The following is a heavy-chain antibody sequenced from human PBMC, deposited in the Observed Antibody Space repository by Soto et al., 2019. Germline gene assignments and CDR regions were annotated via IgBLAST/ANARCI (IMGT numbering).Heavy chain of an antibody. CDR2: IIPILGIA. V-gene: IGHV1-69*02. CDR3: ARGYCSSTSCYFSSRNWFDP. J-gene: IGHJ5*02. CDR1: GGTFSSYT. D-gene: IGHD2-2*01. Sequence: SVKVSCKASGGTFSSYTISWVRQAPGQGLEWMGRIIPILGIANYAQKFQGRVTITADKSTSTAYMELSSLRSEDTAVYYCARGYCSSTSCYFSSRNWFDPWGQGTLVTVSS.